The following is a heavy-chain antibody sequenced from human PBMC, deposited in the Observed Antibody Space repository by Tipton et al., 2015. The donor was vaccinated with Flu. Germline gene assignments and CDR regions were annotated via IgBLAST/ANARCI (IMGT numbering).Heavy chain of an antibody. CDR3: ARGWEKRDDMTRGGYFDY. CDR2: IWYDGSNK. V-gene: IGHV3-33*01. D-gene: IGHD5-24*01. CDR1: GFTFRSYG. Sequence: SLRLSCAATGFTFRSYGMHWVRQAPGKGLERVAVIWYDGSNKYYADSVKGLFTISRDNSKYTLYLQMNSLRAEDTAVYYCARGWEKRDDMTRGGYFDYGGQGALVTVSS. J-gene: IGHJ4*02.